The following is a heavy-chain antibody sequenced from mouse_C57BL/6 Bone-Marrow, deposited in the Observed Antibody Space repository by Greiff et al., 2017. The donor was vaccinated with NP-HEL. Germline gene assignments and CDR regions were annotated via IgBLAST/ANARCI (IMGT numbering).Heavy chain of an antibody. CDR3: AKRGTVVARG. D-gene: IGHD1-1*01. CDR1: GFSLTSYG. V-gene: IGHV2-9*01. CDR2: IWGGGST. Sequence: VHLVESGPGLVAPSQSLSITCTVSGFSLTSYGVDWVRQPPGKGLEWLGVIWGGGSTHYTSALMSRLSISKNNSKSQVILKMNRLQTDDAAMYYGAKRGTVVARGWGQGTTLTVSS. J-gene: IGHJ2*01.